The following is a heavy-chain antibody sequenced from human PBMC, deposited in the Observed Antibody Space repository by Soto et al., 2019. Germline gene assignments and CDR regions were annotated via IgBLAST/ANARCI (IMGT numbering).Heavy chain of an antibody. V-gene: IGHV4-59*08. CDR3: ARRRPAHWFFDL. CDR1: GGSISSDY. CDR2: IYYSGST. Sequence: QVQLQESGPGLVRPSETLSLTCTVSGGSISSDYWSWIRQSPGEGLGWIGYIYYSGSTKYNPSLKRRFTLSVDTSKNQFSLKLNSVTAADTAVYYCARRRPAHWFFDLWGRGTLVTVSS. J-gene: IGHJ2*01.